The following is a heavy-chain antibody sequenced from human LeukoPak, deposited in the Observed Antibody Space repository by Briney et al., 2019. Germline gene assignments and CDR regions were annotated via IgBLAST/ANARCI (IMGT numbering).Heavy chain of an antibody. Sequence: PSETLSLTCAVYGGSFSGYYWSWIRQPPGKGLEWIGEINHSGSTNYNPSLKSRLIISVDTSKNQFSLKLSSVTAADTAVYYCARVYYSSSYDYWYFDLWGRGTLVTVSS. D-gene: IGHD6-13*01. CDR1: GGSFSGYY. CDR3: ARVYYSSSYDYWYFDL. J-gene: IGHJ2*01. CDR2: INHSGST. V-gene: IGHV4-34*01.